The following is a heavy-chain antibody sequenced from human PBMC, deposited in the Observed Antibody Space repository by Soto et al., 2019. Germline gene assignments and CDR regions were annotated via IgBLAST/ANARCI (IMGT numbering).Heavy chain of an antibody. Sequence: QVQLQQWGAGLLKPSETLSLTCAVYGGSFSGYYWSWIRQPPGKGLEWIGEINHSGSTNYNPSLKSRVTISVDTSNHQFSLKLSSVTAADTAVYYCARNGSYYDFWSGYYFGGGMDVWGQGTTVTVSS. D-gene: IGHD3-3*01. CDR1: GGSFSGYY. V-gene: IGHV4-34*01. CDR3: ARNGSYYDFWSGYYFGGGMDV. J-gene: IGHJ6*02. CDR2: INHSGST.